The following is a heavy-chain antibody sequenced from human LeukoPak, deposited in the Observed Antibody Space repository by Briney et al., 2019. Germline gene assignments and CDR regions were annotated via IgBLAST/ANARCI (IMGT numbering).Heavy chain of an antibody. Sequence: GGSLRLSCTASGFSFNSYAMNWVRQAPGKGLEWVASIIGPGGDTYHAGSVRGRFTISRDNSKNTLYLQMSHLRVENTALYYCAKAAAERCASIKCYPFDSWGQGTLVAVSS. CDR3: AKAAAERCASIKCYPFDS. V-gene: IGHV3-23*01. CDR1: GFSFNSYA. D-gene: IGHD1-1*01. J-gene: IGHJ4*02. CDR2: IIGPGGDT.